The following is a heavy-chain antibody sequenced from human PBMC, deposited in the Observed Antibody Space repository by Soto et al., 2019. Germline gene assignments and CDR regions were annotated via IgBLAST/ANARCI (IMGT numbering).Heavy chain of an antibody. Sequence: SETLSLTCAVYGGSFSGYYWSWIRQPPGKGLEWIGEINHSGSTNYNPSLKSRVTISVDTSKNQFSLKLSSVTAADTAVYYCARDSSNFWKDYYYYMDVWGKGTTVTVSS. V-gene: IGHV4-34*01. CDR1: GGSFSGYY. D-gene: IGHD3-3*01. J-gene: IGHJ6*03. CDR3: ARDSSNFWKDYYYYMDV. CDR2: INHSGST.